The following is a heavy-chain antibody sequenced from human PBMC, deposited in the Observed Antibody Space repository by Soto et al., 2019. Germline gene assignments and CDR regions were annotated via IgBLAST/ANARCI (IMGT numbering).Heavy chain of an antibody. CDR1: GFTFSSFA. D-gene: IGHD5-18*01. CDR2: ISGSGDGT. V-gene: IGHV3-23*01. J-gene: IGHJ4*02. CDR3: AGPGYSSQDY. Sequence: GGSLRLSCAASGFTFSSFALSWVRQAPGKGLEWVSAISGSGDGTDYADSVKGRFTISRDNSKNTLYLQMNSLRAENTAVYYCAGPGYSSQDYWGQGALVTVSS.